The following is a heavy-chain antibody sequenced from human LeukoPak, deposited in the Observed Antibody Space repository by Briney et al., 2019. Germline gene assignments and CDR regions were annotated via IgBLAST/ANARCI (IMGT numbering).Heavy chain of an antibody. CDR1: GFTFSSYG. D-gene: IGHD4-23*01. CDR3: AKPLEKYTYGGNFDY. Sequence: AGGSLTLSCEASGFTFSSYGMSWVRQAPGKGLAWVAVISSSADSTYYADSVKGRFTISRDNSKNTLYLQMNNLRAEDTAVYYCAKPLEKYTYGGNFDYWGQGLLVTVSS. CDR2: ISSSADST. J-gene: IGHJ4*02. V-gene: IGHV3-23*01.